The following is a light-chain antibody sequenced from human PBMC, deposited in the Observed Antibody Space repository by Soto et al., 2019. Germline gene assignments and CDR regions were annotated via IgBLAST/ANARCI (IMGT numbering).Light chain of an antibody. Sequence: EIVLTQSPGTLSLSPGERATLSCRASQSFNSIYLAWYQQKPGQAPRLLIYGASSRATGIPARFSGSGSGTEFTLTINSLQSEDFAVYYCQPYNNWPLTFAGGTKVDIK. J-gene: IGKJ4*01. CDR3: QPYNNWPLT. V-gene: IGKV3D-15*01. CDR2: GAS. CDR1: QSFNSIY.